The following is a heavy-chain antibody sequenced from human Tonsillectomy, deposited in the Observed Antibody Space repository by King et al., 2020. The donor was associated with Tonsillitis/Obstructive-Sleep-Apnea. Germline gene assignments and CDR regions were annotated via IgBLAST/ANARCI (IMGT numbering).Heavy chain of an antibody. Sequence: VQLVESGGGLVQPGRSLRLSCAASGFIFDDYAMHWVRQAPGKGLEWVSGISWNSGNIDYADSVKGRFTISRDNAKNSLYLQMNSLRSEDTALYYCASDGVGKIPAQHLYYRDVGGKGTTVTV. D-gene: IGHD7-27*01. J-gene: IGHJ6*03. CDR2: ISWNSGNI. CDR1: GFIFDDYA. CDR3: ASDGVGKIPAQHLYYRDV. V-gene: IGHV3-9*01.